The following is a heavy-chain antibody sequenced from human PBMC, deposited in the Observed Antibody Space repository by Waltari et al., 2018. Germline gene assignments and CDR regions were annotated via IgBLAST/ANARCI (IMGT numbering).Heavy chain of an antibody. V-gene: IGHV4-39*01. CDR1: GGSFSSTSYD. CDR2: FIYNANT. CDR3: ARHGRVGGGALMGLEY. J-gene: IGHJ4*02. Sequence: QLQLQESGPGLVKPSETLYLICSISGGSFSSTSYDWGWIRQPPGKGLQWIGSFIYNANTYYNPSIKSRISFFVDTSKNQFLLQLRSVTAADTAMYYCARHGRVGGGALMGLEYWGQGTLVTVSS. D-gene: IGHD2-21*01.